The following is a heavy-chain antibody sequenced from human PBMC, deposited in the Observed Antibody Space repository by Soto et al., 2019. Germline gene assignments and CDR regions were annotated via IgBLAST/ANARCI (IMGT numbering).Heavy chain of an antibody. D-gene: IGHD3-22*01. CDR3: ARDSSGYLYGMDV. CDR2: INPSGGST. CDR1: GYTFTSYY. J-gene: IGHJ6*02. Sequence: ASLKVSCKASGYTFTSYYMHWVRQAPGQGLEWMGIINPSGGSTSYAQKFQGRVTITTDKSTSTAYMELSSLRSEDTAVYYCARDSSGYLYGMDVWGQGTTVTVSS. V-gene: IGHV1-46*01.